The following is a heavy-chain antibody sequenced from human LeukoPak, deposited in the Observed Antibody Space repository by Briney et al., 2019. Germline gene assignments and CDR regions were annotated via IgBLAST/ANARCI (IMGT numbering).Heavy chain of an antibody. CDR1: GFTFSSYG. D-gene: IGHD4-17*01. CDR2: IWYDGSNK. V-gene: IGHV3-33*01. CDR3: ARVGRTVTTFDY. Sequence: GGSLRFSCAASGFTFSSYGMHWVRQAPGKGLEWVAVIWYDGSNKYYADSVKGRFTISRDNSKNTLYLQMNSLRAEDTAVYYCARVGRTVTTFDYWGQGTLVTVSS. J-gene: IGHJ4*02.